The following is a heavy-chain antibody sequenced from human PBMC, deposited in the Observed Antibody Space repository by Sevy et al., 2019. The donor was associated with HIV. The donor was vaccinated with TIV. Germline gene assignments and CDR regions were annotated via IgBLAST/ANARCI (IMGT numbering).Heavy chain of an antibody. CDR3: ARGTYYYDSSGFLNWFDP. CDR1: GGSFSGYY. CDR2: INHSGST. V-gene: IGHV4-34*01. D-gene: IGHD3-22*01. J-gene: IGHJ5*02. Sequence: SETLSITCAVYGGSFSGYYWSWIRQPPGKGLEWIGEINHSGSTNYNPSLKSRVTISVDTSKNQFSLKLSSVTAADTAVYYCARGTYYYDSSGFLNWFDPWGQGTLVTVSS.